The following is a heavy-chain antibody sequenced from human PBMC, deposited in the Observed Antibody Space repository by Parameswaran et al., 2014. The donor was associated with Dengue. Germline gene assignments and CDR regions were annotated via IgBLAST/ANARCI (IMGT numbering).Heavy chain of an antibody. Sequence: VRQMPGKGLEWVSYISSSGSTIYYADSVKGRFTISRDNAKNSLYLQMNSLRAEDTAVYYCARDSGYCSGGSCYPGAPDDYWGQGTLVTVSS. D-gene: IGHD2-15*01. J-gene: IGHJ4*02. CDR3: ARDSGYCSGGSCYPGAPDDY. V-gene: IGHV3-48*03. CDR2: ISSSGSTI.